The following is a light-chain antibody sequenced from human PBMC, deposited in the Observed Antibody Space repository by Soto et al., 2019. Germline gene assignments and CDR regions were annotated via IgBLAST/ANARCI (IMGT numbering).Light chain of an antibody. Sequence: EVVVTQSPATLSVSPGERATLSCRARQSVRSNLAWYQQKPGQAPRLLIYGASTRATGIPARFSGSGSGTEFTLTISSLQSEDFAVYYCQQYNNWPPYTFGQGTKLEIK. V-gene: IGKV3-15*01. CDR3: QQYNNWPPYT. CDR2: GAS. J-gene: IGKJ2*01. CDR1: QSVRSN.